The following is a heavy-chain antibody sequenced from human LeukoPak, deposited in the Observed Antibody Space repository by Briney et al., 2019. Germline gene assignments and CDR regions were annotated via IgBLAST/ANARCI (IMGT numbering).Heavy chain of an antibody. CDR2: SYHTGST. D-gene: IGHD3-3*01. V-gene: IGHV4-38-2*02. CDR1: GYSISSGYY. CDR3: ARGPCDFWSGYSHDY. J-gene: IGHJ4*02. Sequence: SETLSLTCTVSGYSISSGYYWGWIRQSPGKGLEWIGSSYHTGSTYYNPSLKSRVTISIDTSKNQFSLKLSSVTAADTALYYCARGPCDFWSGYSHDYWGQGTLVTVSS.